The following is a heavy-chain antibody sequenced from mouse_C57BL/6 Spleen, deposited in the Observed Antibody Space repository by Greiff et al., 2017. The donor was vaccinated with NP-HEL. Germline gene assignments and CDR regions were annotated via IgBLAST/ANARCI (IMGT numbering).Heavy chain of an antibody. J-gene: IGHJ3*01. CDR3: ANDYYDGFAY. CDR2: IHPNSGST. D-gene: IGHD1-1*01. V-gene: IGHV1-64*01. CDR1: GYTFTSYW. Sequence: VQLQESGAELVKPGASVKLSCKASGYTFTSYWMHWVKQRPGQGLEWIGMIHPNSGSTNYNEKFKSKATLTVDKSSSTAYMQLSSLTSEDSAVYYCANDYYDGFAYWGQGTLVTVSA.